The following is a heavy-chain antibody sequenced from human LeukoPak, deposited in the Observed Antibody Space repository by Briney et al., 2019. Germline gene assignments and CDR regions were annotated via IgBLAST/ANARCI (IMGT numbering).Heavy chain of an antibody. D-gene: IGHD6-13*01. CDR3: AKAEGIAAAGYFDY. V-gene: IGHV3-43*01. Sequence: PGGSLRLSCAASGFTFDDYTMHWVRHAPGKGLEWVSLISWDGGSTYYADSVKGRFTISRDNSKNSLYLQMNSLRTEDTALYYCAKAEGIAAAGYFDYWGQGTLVTVSS. CDR2: ISWDGGST. CDR1: GFTFDDYT. J-gene: IGHJ4*02.